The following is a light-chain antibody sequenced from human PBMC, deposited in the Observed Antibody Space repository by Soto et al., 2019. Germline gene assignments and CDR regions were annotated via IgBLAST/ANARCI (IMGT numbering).Light chain of an antibody. CDR3: VQALQSPPWT. CDR2: LGS. V-gene: IGKV2-28*01. CDR1: HSLLHSNGYNY. Sequence: DIVMTQSPLSLPVTPGEPASISCRSSHSLLHSNGYNYLDWYLQKPGQSPQLLIYLGSNRASGVPDRFSGSGSGTDFTLKISRVEAEDVGVYYCVQALQSPPWTFGQGTKVDIK. J-gene: IGKJ1*01.